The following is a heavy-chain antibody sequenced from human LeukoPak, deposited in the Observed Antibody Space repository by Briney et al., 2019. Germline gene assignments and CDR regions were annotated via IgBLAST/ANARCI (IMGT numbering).Heavy chain of an antibody. Sequence: SETLSLTCTVSGGSISSYYWSWIRQPPGKGLEWIGYIYYSGSTNYNPSLKSRVTISVDTSKNQFSLKLSSVTAADTAVYYCARGRDHFDYWGQGTLVTVSS. CDR2: IYYSGST. V-gene: IGHV4-59*01. CDR1: GGSISSYY. CDR3: ARGRDHFDY. D-gene: IGHD5-24*01. J-gene: IGHJ4*02.